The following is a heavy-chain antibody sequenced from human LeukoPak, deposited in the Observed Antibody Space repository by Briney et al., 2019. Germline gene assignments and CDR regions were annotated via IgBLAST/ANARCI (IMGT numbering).Heavy chain of an antibody. CDR2: IIPILGIA. CDR3: ARELIEDYYDSSGYYDY. CDR1: GGTFSSYA. J-gene: IGHJ4*02. D-gene: IGHD3-22*01. V-gene: IGHV1-69*04. Sequence: SVKVSCTASGGTFSSYAISWVRQAPGQGLEWMGRIIPILGIANYAQKFQGRVTITADKSTSTAYMELSSLRSEDTAVYYCARELIEDYYDSSGYYDYWGQGTLVTVSS.